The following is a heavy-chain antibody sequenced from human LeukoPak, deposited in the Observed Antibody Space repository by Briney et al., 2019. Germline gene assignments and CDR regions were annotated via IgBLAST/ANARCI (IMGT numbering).Heavy chain of an antibody. CDR3: ARSITSSWYGDVQL. Sequence: SETLARSWTVSGGSMSGSFWSWIRQPPGQGLEWIGYIYYSGSTNYNPSLKSRVTISVDTSKNQFSPKLSSVTAADTAVYYCARSITSSWYGDVQLWGQRSQVSVSS. V-gene: IGHV4-59*01. D-gene: IGHD6-13*01. CDR2: IYYSGST. CDR1: GGSMSGSF. J-gene: IGHJ1*01.